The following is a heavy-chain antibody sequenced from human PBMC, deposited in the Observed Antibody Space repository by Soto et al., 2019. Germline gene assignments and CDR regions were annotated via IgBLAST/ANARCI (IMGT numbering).Heavy chain of an antibody. CDR3: ARAGYSYGSYYYGMAV. D-gene: IGHD5-18*01. CDR2: IYHSGST. Sequence: SETLSLTCAVSGGSISSSNWWSWVRQPPGKGLEWIGEIYHSGSTNYNPSLKSRVTISVDKSKNQFSLKLSSVTAADTAVYYCARAGYSYGSYYYGMAVWGQGTTVTVSS. CDR1: GGSISSSNW. V-gene: IGHV4-4*02. J-gene: IGHJ6*02.